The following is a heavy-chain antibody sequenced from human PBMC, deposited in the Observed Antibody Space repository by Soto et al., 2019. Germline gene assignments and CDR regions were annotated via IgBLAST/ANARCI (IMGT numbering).Heavy chain of an antibody. CDR2: ISGDCDGP. CDR3: AKVGYCTNGVCYTGPIYYYYMDV. V-gene: IGHV3-23*01. Sequence: GGSLRLSCSASGFTFNKIAMHWVRQPPGKGLEWVSGISGDCDGPYYADSVKGRFTISRDNSKNTLYLQMNSLRAEDTAVYYCAKVGYCTNGVCYTGPIYYYYMDVWGKGTTVTVSS. CDR1: GFTFNKIA. J-gene: IGHJ6*03. D-gene: IGHD2-8*01.